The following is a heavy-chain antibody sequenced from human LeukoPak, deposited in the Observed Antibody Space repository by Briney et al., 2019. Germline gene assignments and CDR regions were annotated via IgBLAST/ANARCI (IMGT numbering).Heavy chain of an antibody. CDR3: AKRGVVIRVILVGFHKESYYFES. Sequence: GGSLRPSCAVSGITLSNYGMSWVRQAPGKGLEWVAGISDSGGSTKYADSVKGRVTIARDNHKNTLDLQINGLRAEDTAVYFCAKRGVVIRVILVGFHKESYYFESWDQGALVSVSS. CDR2: ISDSGGST. V-gene: IGHV3-23*01. CDR1: GITLSNYG. J-gene: IGHJ4*02. D-gene: IGHD3/OR15-3a*01.